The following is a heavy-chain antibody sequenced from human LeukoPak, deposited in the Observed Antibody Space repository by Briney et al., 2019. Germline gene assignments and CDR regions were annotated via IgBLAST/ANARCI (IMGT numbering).Heavy chain of an antibody. V-gene: IGHV3-30-3*01. CDR2: MSYDGSNK. D-gene: IGHD2-15*01. CDR3: ARVGTGGYCSGGSCYYDY. J-gene: IGHJ4*02. CDR1: GFTFSNYA. Sequence: PGRSLRLSCAASGFTFSNYAIHWVRQAPGKGLEWVAVMSYDGSNKYYADSVKGRFTISRDNSKSTLYLQMNSLRPEDTAVYYCARVGTGGYCSGGSCYYDYWGQGTLVTVSS.